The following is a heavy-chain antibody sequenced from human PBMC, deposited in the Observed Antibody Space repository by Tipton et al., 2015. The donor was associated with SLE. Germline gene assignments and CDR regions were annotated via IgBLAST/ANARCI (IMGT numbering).Heavy chain of an antibody. CDR3: ARGGRLVEGPMDV. J-gene: IGHJ6*03. Sequence: TLSLTCTVSGGSISSGSYYWSWIRQPAGKGLEWIGRIYTSGSTNYNPSLKSRVTISVDTSKNQFSLKLSSVTAADTAVYYCARGGRLVEGPMDVRGKGTTVTVSS. CDR1: GGSISSGSYY. D-gene: IGHD6-19*01. CDR2: IYTSGST. V-gene: IGHV4-61*02.